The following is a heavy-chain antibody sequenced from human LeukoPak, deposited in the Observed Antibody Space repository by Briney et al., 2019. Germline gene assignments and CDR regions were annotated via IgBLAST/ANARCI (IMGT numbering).Heavy chain of an antibody. D-gene: IGHD2-15*01. J-gene: IGHJ4*02. Sequence: SETLSLTCTVSGGSISSGNYYWSWIRQPAGKGLEWIGRISTSGSTYYNPSLKSRVTISVDTSKNQFSLKLSSVTAADTAVYFCARGYCSGGSCYESRGWFDYWGQGTLVTVSS. V-gene: IGHV4-61*02. CDR1: GGSISSGNYY. CDR2: ISTSGST. CDR3: ARGYCSGGSCYESRGWFDY.